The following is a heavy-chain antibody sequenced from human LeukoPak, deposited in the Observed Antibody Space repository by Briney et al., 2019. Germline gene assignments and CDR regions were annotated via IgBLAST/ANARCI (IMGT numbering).Heavy chain of an antibody. CDR1: GFTVSSNY. V-gene: IGHV3-66*04. J-gene: IGHJ6*02. CDR3: ARHGIVGATYYGMDV. CDR2: IYSGGST. Sequence: GSLRLSCAASGFTVSSNYMSWVRQAPGRGLEWVSVIYSGGSTYYADSVKGRFTISRDNSKNTLFLQMNSLRAGDTAVYYCARHGIVGATYYGMDVWGRGTTVTVSS. D-gene: IGHD1-26*01.